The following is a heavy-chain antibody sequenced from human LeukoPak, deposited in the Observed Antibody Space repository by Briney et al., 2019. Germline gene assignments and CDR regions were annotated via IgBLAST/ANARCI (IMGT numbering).Heavy chain of an antibody. CDR3: ARASGTDSSGYLQIDY. CDR2: INSDGGDT. CDR1: GFTFSRSW. Sequence: PGGPLRLSCAASGFTFSRSWMHWVRQAPGKGLVWLSRINSDGGDTTYADSVKGRFTISRDNAKNTVYLQMNSLRAEDTAMYYCARASGTDSSGYLQIDYWGQGTLVTVSS. J-gene: IGHJ4*02. V-gene: IGHV3-74*01. D-gene: IGHD3-22*01.